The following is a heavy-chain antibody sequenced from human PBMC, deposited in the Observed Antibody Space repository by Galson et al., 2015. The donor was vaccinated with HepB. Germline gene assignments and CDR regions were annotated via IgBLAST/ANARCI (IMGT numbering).Heavy chain of an antibody. Sequence: SLRLSCAASGFSFSVYSMNWVRQAPGKGLEWISYISSNSSGIYYADSVKGRLTISRDNAKNLLYLQMNSLRAEDMAVYYCAREREFYIDVWGKGTTVTVSS. CDR1: GFSFSVYS. CDR3: AREREFYIDV. J-gene: IGHJ6*03. CDR2: ISSNSSGI. V-gene: IGHV3-48*01.